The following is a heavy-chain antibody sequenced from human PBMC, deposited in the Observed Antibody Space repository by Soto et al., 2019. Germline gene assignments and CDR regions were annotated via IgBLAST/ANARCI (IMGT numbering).Heavy chain of an antibody. V-gene: IGHV1-18*01. CDR2: ISAYNGNT. CDR1: GYTFTSYG. CDR3: ARVGHPNYDFWSGYYTVPDFDY. Sequence: ASVKVSCKASGYTFTSYGISWVRQAPGQGLEWMGWISAYNGNTNYAQKLQGRVTMTTDTSTSTAYMELRSLRSDDTAVYYCARVGHPNYDFWSGYYTVPDFDYWGQGTLVNVSS. D-gene: IGHD3-3*01. J-gene: IGHJ4*02.